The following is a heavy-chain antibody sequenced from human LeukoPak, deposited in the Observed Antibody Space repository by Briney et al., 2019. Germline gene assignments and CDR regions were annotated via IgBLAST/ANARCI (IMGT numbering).Heavy chain of an antibody. D-gene: IGHD3-3*01. Sequence: KSSETLSLTCAVYGGSFSGYYWSWIRQPPGKGLEWIGEINHSGSTNYNPSLKSRVTISVDTSKNQFSLKLSPVTAADTAVYYCARGGTFWSGYLHYWYFDLWGRGTLVTVSS. CDR2: INHSGST. V-gene: IGHV4-34*01. CDR1: GGSFSGYY. J-gene: IGHJ2*01. CDR3: ARGGTFWSGYLHYWYFDL.